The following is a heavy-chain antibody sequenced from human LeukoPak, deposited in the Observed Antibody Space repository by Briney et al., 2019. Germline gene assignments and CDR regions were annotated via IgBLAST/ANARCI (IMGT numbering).Heavy chain of an antibody. D-gene: IGHD1-1*01. J-gene: IGHJ1*01. CDR1: GGSTTGYY. V-gene: IGHV4-59*08. CDR3: ARLPRGTQPPDYCQN. Sequence: SETLSLTCTVSGGSTTGYYWSWIRQSPAKGLEWIAYVYNSGSTNYNPSLKSRVTISVDTSKNQFSLKLNSVTAADTAVYFCARLPRGTQPPDYCQNWGQGTLVTVSS. CDR2: VYNSGST.